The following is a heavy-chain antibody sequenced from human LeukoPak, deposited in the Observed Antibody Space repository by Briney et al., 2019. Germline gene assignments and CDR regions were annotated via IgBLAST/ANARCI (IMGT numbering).Heavy chain of an antibody. V-gene: IGHV3-7*01. J-gene: IGHJ5*02. CDR3: APGPPYVT. CDR1: GFTFRNYW. CDR2: IKEDGSET. Sequence: GGSLRLSCEASGFTFRNYWMIWVRQAPGKGLERVANIKEDGSETYYVDSVKGRFTISRDNTKNSLYLQMNSLRADDTAVYYCAPGPPYVTWGQGTLVTVSS. D-gene: IGHD3-16*01.